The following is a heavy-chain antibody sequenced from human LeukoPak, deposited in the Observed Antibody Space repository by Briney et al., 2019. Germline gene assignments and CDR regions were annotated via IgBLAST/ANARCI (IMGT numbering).Heavy chain of an antibody. J-gene: IGHJ4*02. V-gene: IGHV3-7*01. CDR2: IKQDGSEK. CDR3: AREDDWNYEDF. Sequence: GGSLRLSCAASGFTFSNYWMSWVRQAPGKGLEWVANIKQDGSEKYYVNSVKGRFTISRDNAKNSLYLQMNSLRAEDTAIYFCAREDDWNYEDFWGQGTLVTVSS. D-gene: IGHD1-7*01. CDR1: GFTFSNYW.